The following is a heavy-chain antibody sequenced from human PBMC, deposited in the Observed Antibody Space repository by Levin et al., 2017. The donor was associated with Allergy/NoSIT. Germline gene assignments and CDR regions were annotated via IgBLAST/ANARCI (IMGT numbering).Heavy chain of an antibody. CDR2: ISAYNGNT. J-gene: IGHJ6*02. D-gene: IGHD3-3*01. CDR1: GYTFTSYG. CDR3: ARDHGRGGFWSGYLRYYYYGMDV. V-gene: IGHV1-18*01. Sequence: ASVKVSCKASGYTFTSYGISWVRQAPGQGLEWMGWISAYNGNTNYAQKLQGRVTMTTDTSTSTAYMELRSLRSDDTAVYYCARDHGRGGFWSGYLRYYYYGMDVWGQGTTVTVSS.